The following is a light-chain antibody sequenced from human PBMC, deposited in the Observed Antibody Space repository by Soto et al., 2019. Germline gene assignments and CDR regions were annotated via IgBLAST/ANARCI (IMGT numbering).Light chain of an antibody. CDR3: CSYAGSSRLV. CDR2: DVS. CDR1: SSDVGCYNY. J-gene: IGLJ2*01. V-gene: IGLV2-11*01. Sequence: QSVLTQPHSVSGSPGQSVAISCTGTSSDVGCYNYVSWYQQHPGKVPKIMIFDVSQRPSGVPDRFSGSKSGNTAALTISGMQAEDEADAYGCSYAGSSRLVFGGGTQLTVL.